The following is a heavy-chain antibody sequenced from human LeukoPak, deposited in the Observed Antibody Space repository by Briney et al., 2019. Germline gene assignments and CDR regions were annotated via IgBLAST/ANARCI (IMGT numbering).Heavy chain of an antibody. CDR2: VNGRGEDS. CDR3: VKMKGPERRHCFDY. D-gene: IGHD1-1*01. V-gene: IGHV3-23*01. Sequence: GSLRLSCVVSEFTFAVSWVRQAPGKGLEWVSTVNGRGEDSFHADSVKGRFTISRDTSSNTLYLHMSSLRAADTAMYYCVKMKGPERRHCFDYWSQGTQLIVSS. CDR1: EFTFA. J-gene: IGHJ4*02.